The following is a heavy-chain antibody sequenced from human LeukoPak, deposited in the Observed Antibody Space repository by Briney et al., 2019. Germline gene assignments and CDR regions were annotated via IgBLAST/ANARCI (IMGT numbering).Heavy chain of an antibody. CDR1: GFTVSTNY. Sequence: GGSLRLSCAASGFTVSTNYMSWVRQAPGKGLEWVSVIYSGGSTYYADPVKGRFTISRDNSKNTLYLQMNSLRAEDTAVYYCARVLPGGGYGMDVWGQGTTVTVSS. D-gene: IGHD3-10*01. J-gene: IGHJ6*02. CDR3: ARVLPGGGYGMDV. CDR2: IYSGGST. V-gene: IGHV3-66*01.